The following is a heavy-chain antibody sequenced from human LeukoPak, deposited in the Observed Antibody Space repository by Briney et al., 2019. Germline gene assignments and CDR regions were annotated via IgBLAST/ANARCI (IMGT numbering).Heavy chain of an antibody. CDR2: IDYTESP. CDR1: GGSISSYC. D-gene: IGHD2-15*01. J-gene: IGHJ4*02. Sequence: SQSLSLTWTVSGGSISSYCSSWIRQPPGEGREWVGYIDYTESPNYSPSLKSRVTITVDTSTTQSSLNLSSVTAADTALSYCERNGRKCTGGSCYLDYWGQGILVIVSS. V-gene: IGHV4-59*08. CDR3: ERNGRKCTGGSCYLDY.